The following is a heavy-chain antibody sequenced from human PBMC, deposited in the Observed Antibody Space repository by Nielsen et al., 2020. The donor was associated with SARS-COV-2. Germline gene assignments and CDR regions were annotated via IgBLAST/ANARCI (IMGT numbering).Heavy chain of an antibody. J-gene: IGHJ6*02. Sequence: GESLKISCAASGFTFSSFGMYWVRQAPGKGLEWVAVISYDGSNKYYADSVKGRFTISRDNSKNTLYLQMNSLRAEDTAVYYCARSLTLIGGYYGMDVWGQGTTVTVSS. V-gene: IGHV3-30*19. CDR3: ARSLTLIGGYYGMDV. CDR2: ISYDGSNK. D-gene: IGHD7-27*01. CDR1: GFTFSSFG.